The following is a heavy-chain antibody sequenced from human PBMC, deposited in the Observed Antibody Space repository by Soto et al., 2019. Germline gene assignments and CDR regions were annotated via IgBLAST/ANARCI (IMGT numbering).Heavy chain of an antibody. V-gene: IGHV1-18*01. CDR1: GYTFTSFG. Sequence: ASVKVSCKTSGYTFTSFGISWVRQAPGQGLEWMGWITTDKGKTNYAQKFQGRVTMTTDASTSTAFMELRSLRSDDTAVYYCATRSPAFDYWGQGTLVTVSS. CDR3: ATRSPAFDY. J-gene: IGHJ4*02. CDR2: ITTDKGKT.